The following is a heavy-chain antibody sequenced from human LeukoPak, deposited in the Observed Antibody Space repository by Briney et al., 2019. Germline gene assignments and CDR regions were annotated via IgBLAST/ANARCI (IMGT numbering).Heavy chain of an antibody. CDR1: GGSISSSSYY. V-gene: IGHV4-39*01. D-gene: IGHD4-17*01. CDR3: ARHGYGDYVDYYFDY. Sequence: SETLSLTCTFSGGSISSSSYYWGWIRQPPGKGLERIGSIYYSGSTYYNSSLKSRVTISVDTSKNQFSLKLSSVTDADTAVYYCARHGYGDYVDYYFDYWGQGTLVTVSS. CDR2: IYYSGST. J-gene: IGHJ4*02.